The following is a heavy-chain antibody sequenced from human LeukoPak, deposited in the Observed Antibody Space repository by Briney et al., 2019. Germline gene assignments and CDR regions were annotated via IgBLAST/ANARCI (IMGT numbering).Heavy chain of an antibody. CDR2: IYTSGST. Sequence: PSETLSLTCTGSGGSISSYYWSWIRQPAGKGLEWIGRIYTSGSTNYNPSLKSRVTMSVDTSKNQFSLKLSSVTAADTAVYYCARTYYYDSSGYYFQHWGQGTLVTVSS. V-gene: IGHV4-4*07. D-gene: IGHD3-22*01. CDR1: GGSISSYY. J-gene: IGHJ1*01. CDR3: ARTYYYDSSGYYFQH.